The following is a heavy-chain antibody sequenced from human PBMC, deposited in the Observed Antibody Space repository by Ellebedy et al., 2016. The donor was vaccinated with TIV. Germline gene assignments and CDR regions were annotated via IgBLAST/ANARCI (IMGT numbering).Heavy chain of an antibody. D-gene: IGHD4-17*01. Sequence: GSLRLSXTVSGYSISSGYYWGWIRQPPGKGLEWIGSIYHSGSTYYNPSLKSRVTISVDTSKNQFSLKLSSVTAADTAVYYCARDMVVNGDYDNAFDIWGQGTMVTVSS. CDR1: GYSISSGYY. CDR2: IYHSGST. CDR3: ARDMVVNGDYDNAFDI. J-gene: IGHJ3*02. V-gene: IGHV4-38-2*02.